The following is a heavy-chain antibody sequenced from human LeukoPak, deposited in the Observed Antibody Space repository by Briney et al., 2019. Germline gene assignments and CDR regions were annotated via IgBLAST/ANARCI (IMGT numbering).Heavy chain of an antibody. CDR2: ISGSGGST. Sequence: GGSLRLSCAASGFTFSSYAMSWVRQAPGKGLEWVSAISGSGGSTYYADSVKDRFTISRDNSKNTLYLQMNSLRAEDTAVYYCAKDLYYYDSSGYFAPWNYWGQGTLVTVSS. CDR3: AKDLYYYDSSGYFAPWNY. D-gene: IGHD3-22*01. J-gene: IGHJ4*02. CDR1: GFTFSSYA. V-gene: IGHV3-23*01.